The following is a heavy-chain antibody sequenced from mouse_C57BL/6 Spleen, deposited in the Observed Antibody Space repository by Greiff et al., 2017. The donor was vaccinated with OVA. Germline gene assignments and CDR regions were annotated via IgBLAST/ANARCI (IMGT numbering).Heavy chain of an antibody. CDR2: ISSGSSTI. D-gene: IGHD1-1*01. CDR1: GLTFSDYG. J-gene: IGHJ4*01. CDR3: ASYGSSYPYAMDY. Sequence: EVKLQESGGGLVKPGGSLKLSCAASGLTFSDYGTHWVRQAPEKGLEWVANISSGSSTIYYADTVKGRFTISRDNAKNTLFLQMTSLRSEDTSMYYCASYGSSYPYAMDYWGQGTSVTVSS. V-gene: IGHV5-17*01.